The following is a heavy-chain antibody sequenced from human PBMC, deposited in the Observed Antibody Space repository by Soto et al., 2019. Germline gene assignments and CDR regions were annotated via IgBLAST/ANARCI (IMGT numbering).Heavy chain of an antibody. D-gene: IGHD4-4*01. CDR2: IKPDESEK. CDR3: VRGGSNYAS. J-gene: IGHJ5*02. Sequence: PGGSLRLSCTASGFTFSDSLMTWVRQAPGKGLEWVARIKPDESEKKYADSVKGRFSISRDNAKNSMYLQMDSLRGEDTAVYYCVRGGSNYASWGPGSMVTVYS. V-gene: IGHV3-7*01. CDR1: GFTFSDSL.